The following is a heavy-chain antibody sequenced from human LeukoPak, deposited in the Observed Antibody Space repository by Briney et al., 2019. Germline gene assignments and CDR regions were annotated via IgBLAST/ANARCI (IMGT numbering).Heavy chain of an antibody. CDR2: IIPIFGTA. J-gene: IGHJ6*02. CDR3: ARGYSSSSIGYYYYYGMDV. D-gene: IGHD6-6*01. Sequence: SVKVSCKAYGGTFSSYAISWVRQAPGQGLEWMGGIIPIFGTANYAEMFQGRVTITADEYTSTAYMELSSLRCEDTAVYYCARGYSSSSIGYYYYYGMDVWGQGTTVTVSS. V-gene: IGHV1-69*13. CDR1: GGTFSSYA.